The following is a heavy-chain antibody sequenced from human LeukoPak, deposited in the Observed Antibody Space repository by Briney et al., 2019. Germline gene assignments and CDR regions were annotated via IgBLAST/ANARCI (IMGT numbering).Heavy chain of an antibody. J-gene: IGHJ4*02. CDR1: GNNFTSYW. D-gene: IGHD6-19*01. V-gene: IGHV5-51*01. CDR2: IYAGDSDT. CDR3: ARLSLSCGWLDY. Sequence: GESLKISCKGPGNNFTSYWIGWVRQMPRKGLEWMGIIYAGDSDTRYSASFQGQVTISADKSISTAYLQWSSLKASDTAMYYCARLSLSCGWLDYWGQGTLVTVSS.